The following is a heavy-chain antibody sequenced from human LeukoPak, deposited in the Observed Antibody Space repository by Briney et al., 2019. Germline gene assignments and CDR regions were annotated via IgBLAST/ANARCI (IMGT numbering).Heavy chain of an antibody. J-gene: IGHJ5*02. V-gene: IGHV3-7*01. CDR2: IKHDGREE. Sequence: GGSLRLSCEGSGFPFATYWMAWVRQAPGKGLEWVASIKHDGREEHYVDSIKGRFTISRDNGKNSVYLQMKNLRVEDTAMYYCSREFHPWGQGTLVIVPS. CDR3: SREFHP. CDR1: GFPFATYW.